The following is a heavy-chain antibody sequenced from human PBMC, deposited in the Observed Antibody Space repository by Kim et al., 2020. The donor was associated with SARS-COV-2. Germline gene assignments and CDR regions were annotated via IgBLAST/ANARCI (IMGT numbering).Heavy chain of an antibody. CDR2: IYYSGST. V-gene: IGHV4-39*07. Sequence: SETLSLTCTVSGGSISSSSYYWGWIRQPPGKGLEWIGSIYYSGSTYYNPSLKSRVTISVDTSKNQFSLKLSSVTAADTAVYYCARDEEWLVGAFDIWGQGTMVTVSS. J-gene: IGHJ3*02. CDR1: GGSISSSSYY. D-gene: IGHD6-19*01. CDR3: ARDEEWLVGAFDI.